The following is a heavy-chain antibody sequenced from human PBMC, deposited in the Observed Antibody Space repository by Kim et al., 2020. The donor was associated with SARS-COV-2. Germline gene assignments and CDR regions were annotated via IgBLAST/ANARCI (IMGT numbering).Heavy chain of an antibody. V-gene: IGHV3-30*04. CDR3: ARTTDAYYWGMDI. D-gene: IGHD4-17*01. Sequence: GGSLRLSCAASGFTFSSYAMHWVRQAPGKGLEWVAVICYDGSNKYYADSVKGRFTISRDNSKNTLYLQMNSLRAEDTAVYYCARTTDAYYWGMDIWGQGTTVTVSS. J-gene: IGHJ6*02. CDR2: ICYDGSNK. CDR1: GFTFSSYA.